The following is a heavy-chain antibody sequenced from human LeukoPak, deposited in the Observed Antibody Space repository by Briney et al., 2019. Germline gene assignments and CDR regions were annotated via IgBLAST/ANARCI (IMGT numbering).Heavy chain of an antibody. Sequence: GASVKVFCKSFGNTLTGFYLHWLRQAPGQGLEWMGRVRPKNTGATYSQKFQGRVTMTRDTAMNTAYMELSGLKSDDTAIYYCARGGRDTSPYNWFDPWGQGTPVTVSS. V-gene: IGHV1-2*06. CDR2: VRPKNTGA. CDR3: ARGGRDTSPYNWFDP. J-gene: IGHJ5*02. CDR1: GNTLTGFY. D-gene: IGHD2-2*01.